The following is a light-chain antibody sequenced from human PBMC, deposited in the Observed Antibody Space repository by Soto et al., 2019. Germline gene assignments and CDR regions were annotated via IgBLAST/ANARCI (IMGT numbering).Light chain of an antibody. CDR2: DVT. J-gene: IGLJ1*01. CDR3: SSYTTSNTRQIV. V-gene: IGLV2-14*03. Sequence: QSVLTQPASVSGSPGQSITISCTGTSSDVGGYNYVSWYQHHPGKAPKLIIYDVTNRPSAVSNPFSGSKSGNTASLTISGLQPEDEADYYCSSYTTSNTRQIVFGTGIKLTVL. CDR1: SSDVGGYNY.